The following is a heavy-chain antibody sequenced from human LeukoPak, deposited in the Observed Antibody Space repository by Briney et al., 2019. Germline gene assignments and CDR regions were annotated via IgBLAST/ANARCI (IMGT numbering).Heavy chain of an antibody. Sequence: GESLKISCKGSGYSFSDYWIGWVRQMPGKGLEWMGIIYPGDSDTRYSPSFQGQVTISGDKSISTAYLQWSSLTASDTAMYYCARRGTAFDAFDIWGQGTMATVSS. J-gene: IGHJ3*02. CDR2: IYPGDSDT. D-gene: IGHD1-1*01. CDR1: GYSFSDYW. CDR3: ARRGTAFDAFDI. V-gene: IGHV5-51*01.